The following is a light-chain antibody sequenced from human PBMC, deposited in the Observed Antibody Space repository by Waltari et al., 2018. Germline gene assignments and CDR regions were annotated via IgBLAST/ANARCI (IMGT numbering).Light chain of an antibody. J-gene: IGLJ1*01. Sequence: QSVVTQPPSASGTPGQRVTISCSGSGSNIGSNTVNWYQHLPGTAPKLLISVYNHRPSGVPDRFSGSRSGTSASLAISVRQSEDEADYYWAAWDDSLNGHYVFGTGTKVTFL. CDR1: GSNIGSNT. V-gene: IGLV1-44*01. CDR3: AAWDDSLNGHYV. CDR2: VYN.